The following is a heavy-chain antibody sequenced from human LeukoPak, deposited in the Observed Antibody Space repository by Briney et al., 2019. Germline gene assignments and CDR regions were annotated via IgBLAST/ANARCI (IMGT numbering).Heavy chain of an antibody. CDR3: ARGESSWSDY. Sequence: SETLSLTCTVSGGSISSYYWSWIRQPPGKGLEWIGYIYYSGSTNYNPFLKSRVTISVGTSKNQFSLKLSSVTAADTAVYYCARGESSWSDYWGQGTLVTVSS. CDR1: GGSISSYY. V-gene: IGHV4-59*01. D-gene: IGHD6-13*01. J-gene: IGHJ4*02. CDR2: IYYSGST.